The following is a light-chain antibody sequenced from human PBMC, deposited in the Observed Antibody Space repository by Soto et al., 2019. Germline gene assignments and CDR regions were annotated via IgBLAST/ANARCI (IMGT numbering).Light chain of an antibody. CDR3: SSYAGRNSV. Sequence: SALTQPPSASGSPGQSVTISCTGTSSDVGGYNYVSWYQQHPGKAPKLMIYEVSKRPSGVPDRFSGSKSGNTASLTVSGLQAEDEADYYCSSYAGRNSVFGTGTKLTVL. V-gene: IGLV2-8*01. CDR1: SSDVGGYNY. J-gene: IGLJ1*01. CDR2: EVS.